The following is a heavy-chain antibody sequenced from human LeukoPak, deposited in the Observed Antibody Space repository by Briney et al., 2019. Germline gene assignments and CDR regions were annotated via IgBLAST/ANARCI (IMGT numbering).Heavy chain of an antibody. D-gene: IGHD6-13*01. V-gene: IGHV3-20*01. J-gene: IGHJ3*02. CDR3: ARDMRYSSTYDAFDI. CDR2: INWNGGST. CDR1: GFTFDDYG. Sequence: PGGSLRLSCAASGFTFDDYGMSWVRQAPGKGLEWFSGINWNGGSTGYADSVKGRFTISRDNAKNSLYLQMNSLRAEDTALYHCARDMRYSSTYDAFDIWGQGTMVTVSS.